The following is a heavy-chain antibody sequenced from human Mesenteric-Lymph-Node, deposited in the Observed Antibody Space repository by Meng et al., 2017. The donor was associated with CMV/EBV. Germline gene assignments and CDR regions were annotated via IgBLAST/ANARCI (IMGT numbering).Heavy chain of an antibody. V-gene: IGHV2-5*02. Sequence: LSTSGVGVGWIRQPPGKALEWLALIYWDDDKRYSPSLKSRLTITKDTSKNQVVLTMTNMDPVDTATYYCAHGLGYCSSTSCYSWFDPWGQGTLVTVSS. CDR1: LSTSGVG. D-gene: IGHD2-2*01. J-gene: IGHJ5*02. CDR2: IYWDDDK. CDR3: AHGLGYCSSTSCYSWFDP.